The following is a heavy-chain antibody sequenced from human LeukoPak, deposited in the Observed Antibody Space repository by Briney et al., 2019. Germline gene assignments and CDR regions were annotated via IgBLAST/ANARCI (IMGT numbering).Heavy chain of an antibody. CDR1: GFTFSSYA. CDR2: ISGSGGST. V-gene: IGHV3-23*01. CDR3: AKVRAQDTAMAKYYFDY. J-gene: IGHJ4*02. Sequence: GGSLRLSCAASGFTFSSYAMSWVRQAPGKGLEWVSAISGSGGSTYYADSVKGRFTIPRDNSKNTLYLQMNSLRAEDTAVYYCAKVRAQDTAMAKYYFDYWGQGTLVTVSS. D-gene: IGHD5-18*01.